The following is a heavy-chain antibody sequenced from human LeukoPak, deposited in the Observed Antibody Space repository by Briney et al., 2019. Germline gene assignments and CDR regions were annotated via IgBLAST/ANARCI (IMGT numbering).Heavy chain of an antibody. J-gene: IGHJ6*02. CDR2: ISAYNGNT. D-gene: IGHD3-10*01. Sequence: ASVKVSCKASGYTFTSYGISWVRQAPGQGLKWMGWISAYNGNTNYAQKFQGRVTITADKSTSTAYMELSSLRSEDTAVYYCASYYYGSGSYYNGFGMDVWGQGTTVTVSS. CDR1: GYTFTSYG. CDR3: ASYYYGSGSYYNGFGMDV. V-gene: IGHV1-18*01.